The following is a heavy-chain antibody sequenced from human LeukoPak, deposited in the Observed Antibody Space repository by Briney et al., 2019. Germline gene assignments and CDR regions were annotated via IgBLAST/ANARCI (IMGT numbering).Heavy chain of an antibody. CDR2: ISYDGSNK. D-gene: IGHD3-22*01. CDR3: ARDRYYDSSGSLAY. CDR1: GFTFSNYA. V-gene: IGHV3-30-3*01. Sequence: GRSLRLSCAASGFTFSNYAMHWVRQAPGKGLEWVAVISYDGSNKYYADSVKGRFTISRDNSKNTLYLQMNSLRAEDTAVYYCARDRYYDSSGSLAYWGQGTLVTVSS. J-gene: IGHJ4*02.